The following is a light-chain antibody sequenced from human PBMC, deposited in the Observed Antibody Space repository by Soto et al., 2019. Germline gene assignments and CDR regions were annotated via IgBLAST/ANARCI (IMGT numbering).Light chain of an antibody. CDR1: SSDVGGYNY. CDR3: CSYAGSYTYV. CDR2: DVS. Sequence: QSALTQPRSVSGSPGQSVTISCTGTSSDVGGYNYVSWYQQHPGKAPKLMIYDVSKRPSGVPDRFSGSKSGNTASLTISGLQAEDDAYYYCCSYAGSYTYVFGTGTKLTVL. J-gene: IGLJ1*01. V-gene: IGLV2-11*01.